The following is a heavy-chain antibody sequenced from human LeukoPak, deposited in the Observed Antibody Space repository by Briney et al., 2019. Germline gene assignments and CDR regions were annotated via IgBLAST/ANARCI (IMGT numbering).Heavy chain of an antibody. CDR1: GGTFSSYA. CDR2: IIPIFGTA. CDR3: ARGSRDGYNFRLPFDY. Sequence: ASVKVSCKASGGTFSSYAISWVRQAPGQGLEWMGGIIPIFGTANYAQKFQGRVTITADESTSTAYMELSSLRSEDTAVYYCARGSRDGYNFRLPFDYWGQGTLVTVSS. V-gene: IGHV1-69*13. D-gene: IGHD5-24*01. J-gene: IGHJ4*02.